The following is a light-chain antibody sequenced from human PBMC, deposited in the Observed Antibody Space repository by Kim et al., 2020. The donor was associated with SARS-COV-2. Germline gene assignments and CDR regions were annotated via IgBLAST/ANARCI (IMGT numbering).Light chain of an antibody. CDR1: QGVSTN. J-gene: IGKJ4*01. Sequence: EIVMTQSPATLSVSPGERATLSCRASQGVSTNLAWYQQKPGQAPRLLIYGASTRATGIPARFSGSGSGTEFTLTISSLQSEDFAVYYCQQYNNWTPLTFGGGTKVDIK. CDR2: GAS. CDR3: QQYNNWTPLT. V-gene: IGKV3-15*01.